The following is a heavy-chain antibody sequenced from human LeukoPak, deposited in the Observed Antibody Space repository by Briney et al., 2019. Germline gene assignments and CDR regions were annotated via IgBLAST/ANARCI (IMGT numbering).Heavy chain of an antibody. J-gene: IGHJ4*02. V-gene: IGHV3-23*01. CDR2: SSGNGGST. CDR3: ARDSNWNNGGFDY. D-gene: IGHD1/OR15-1a*01. CDR1: GFTFSNYA. Sequence: GGSLRLSCGASGFTFSNYAMSWVRQAPGKGLEWVSTSSGNGGSTYYGDSVKGRFTISRDNVKNTLYLQMSSLRAEDTAIYYCARDSNWNNGGFDYWGQGTLVTVSA.